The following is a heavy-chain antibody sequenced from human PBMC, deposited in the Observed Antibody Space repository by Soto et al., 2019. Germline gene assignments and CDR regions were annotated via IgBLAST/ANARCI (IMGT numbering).Heavy chain of an antibody. CDR1: GFSFINYG. Sequence: QVQVVESGGGVVQPGRSLRLSCAASGFSFINYGMNWVRQAPGKGLEWVAVISFDGSYKYYADSVKGRFTISRDNSKNTLFLQMNSLRAEDTAVYYCAKDSSLYYDSSGYFKYYYNFAMDVWGQGTTVTVSS. V-gene: IGHV3-30*18. CDR3: AKDSSLYYDSSGYFKYYYNFAMDV. CDR2: ISFDGSYK. J-gene: IGHJ6*02. D-gene: IGHD3-22*01.